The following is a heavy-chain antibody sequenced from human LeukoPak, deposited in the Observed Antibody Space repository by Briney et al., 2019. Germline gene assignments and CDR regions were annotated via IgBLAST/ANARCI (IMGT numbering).Heavy chain of an antibody. CDR2: ISAYNGNT. J-gene: IGHJ3*02. CDR1: GYPFTSYG. V-gene: IGHV1-18*01. CDR3: ASVGHYDSSGYYYENAFDI. D-gene: IGHD3-22*01. Sequence: GASVKVSFKASGYPFTSYGISWVRPAPGQGLGWMGWISAYNGNTNYAQKLQGRVTMTTDTSTSTAYMELRSLRSDDTAVYYCASVGHYDSSGYYYENAFDIWGQGTMVTVSS.